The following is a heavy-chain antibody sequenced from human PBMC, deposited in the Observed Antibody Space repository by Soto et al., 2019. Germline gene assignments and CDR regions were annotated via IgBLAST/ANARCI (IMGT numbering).Heavy chain of an antibody. CDR1: GYTFTGYY. D-gene: IGHD6-19*01. CDR2: INPNSGGT. J-gene: IGHJ4*02. Sequence: QVQLVQSGAEVKKPGASVKVSCKASGYTFTGYYMHWVRQAPGQGLEWMGWINPNSGGTNYAQKLQGRVTMTRDTSISTAYMELSRLRSDDTAVYFCARSESSSGWYDYWGQGTLVTVSS. CDR3: ARSESSSGWYDY. V-gene: IGHV1-2*02.